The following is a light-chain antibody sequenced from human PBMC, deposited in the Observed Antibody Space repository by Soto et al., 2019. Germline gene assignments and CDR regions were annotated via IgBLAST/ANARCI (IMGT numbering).Light chain of an antibody. V-gene: IGLV1-44*01. CDR3: AAWDDSLNGPV. CDR2: FNN. Sequence: QSVLTQPPSASGTPGQGVTISCSGSSSDIGSNTVNWYQQRPGTAPKLLIYFNNQRPSGVPDRFSGSKSGTSASLAISGLQSEDEAQYYCAAWDDSLNGPVFGGGTKLTVL. CDR1: SSDIGSNT. J-gene: IGLJ3*02.